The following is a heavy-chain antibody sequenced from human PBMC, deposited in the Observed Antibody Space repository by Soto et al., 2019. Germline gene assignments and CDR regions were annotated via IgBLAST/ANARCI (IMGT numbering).Heavy chain of an antibody. D-gene: IGHD4-17*01. CDR2: ISYDGSNK. J-gene: IGHJ6*02. V-gene: IGHV3-30*18. Sequence: GRPLRLPYAASGCNFSSYGMHWVRQAPGKGLEWVAVISYDGSNKYYADSVKGRFTISRDNSKNTLYLQMNSLRAEDTAVYYCAKLLTDYGDSAVVPDYYYYYGMDVWGQGTTVTVSS. CDR3: AKLLTDYGDSAVVPDYYYYYGMDV. CDR1: GCNFSSYG.